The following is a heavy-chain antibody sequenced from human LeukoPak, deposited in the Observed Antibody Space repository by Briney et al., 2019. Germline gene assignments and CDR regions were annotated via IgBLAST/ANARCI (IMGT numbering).Heavy chain of an antibody. D-gene: IGHD6-13*01. J-gene: IGHJ4*02. V-gene: IGHV3-64*01. Sequence: GGSLRLSCAASGFTISSHTMHWVRQAPGKGLESVSAMSSNGGSTYYANSVKGRFTISRDNSKNTLYLQMDSLRAEDMAVYYCAREGSPGTYDYWGQGTLVTVS. CDR2: MSSNGGST. CDR1: GFTISSHT. CDR3: AREGSPGTYDY.